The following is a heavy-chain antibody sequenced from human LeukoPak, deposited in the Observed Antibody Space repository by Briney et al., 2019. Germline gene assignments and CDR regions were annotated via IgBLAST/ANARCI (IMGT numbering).Heavy chain of an antibody. J-gene: IGHJ4*02. CDR2: ISSSSSYI. CDR3: ARAGTVTLLDY. D-gene: IGHD4-17*01. Sequence: GGSLRLSCAASGFTFSSYSMNWVRQAPGKGLEWVSSISSSSSYIHYADSVKGRFTISRDNAKNSLCLQMNSLRAEDTAVYYCARAGTVTLLDYWGQGTLVTVSS. V-gene: IGHV3-21*01. CDR1: GFTFSSYS.